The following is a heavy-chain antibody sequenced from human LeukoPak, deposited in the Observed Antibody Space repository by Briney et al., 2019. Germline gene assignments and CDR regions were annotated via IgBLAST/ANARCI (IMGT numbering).Heavy chain of an antibody. Sequence: GASVTVSCKASGYTFTSYAMNWVRQAPGQGLEWMGWINTNTGNPTYAQGFTGRFVFSLDTSVSTAYLQISSLKAEDTAVYYCATTRASGNRAALDYWGQGTLVTVSS. V-gene: IGHV7-4-1*02. CDR3: ATTRASGNRAALDY. D-gene: IGHD2-2*01. CDR2: INTNTGNP. CDR1: GYTFTSYA. J-gene: IGHJ4*02.